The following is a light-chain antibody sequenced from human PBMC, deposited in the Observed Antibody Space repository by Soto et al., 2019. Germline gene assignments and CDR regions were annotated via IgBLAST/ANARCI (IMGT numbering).Light chain of an antibody. J-gene: IGLJ1*01. V-gene: IGLV2-14*01. CDR2: EVS. CDR3: SSYSISTAYL. Sequence: LTQPPSVSGSPGQSITISCTGTSXDVGGYDYVSWYQLHPGKAPKLMVFEVSNRPSGVSYRFSGSKSGNTASLTISGLQAEDEADYFCSSYSISTAYLFGTGTKVTVL. CDR1: SXDVGGYDY.